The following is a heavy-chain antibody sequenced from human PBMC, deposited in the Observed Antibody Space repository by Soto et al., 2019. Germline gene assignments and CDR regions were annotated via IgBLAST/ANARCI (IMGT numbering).Heavy chain of an antibody. CDR1: GYIFTTYW. J-gene: IGHJ4*02. V-gene: IGHV5-51*01. CDR2: INPTDSDT. CDR3: ARQWNFDY. D-gene: IGHD5-12*01. Sequence: PGESLKISCKASGYIFTTYWIAWVRQMPGEGLEWIGIINPTDSDTRYSPSFQGQVTISADKSISTTYLQWSSLKASDTAIYYCARQWNFDYWGQGTVVTVSS.